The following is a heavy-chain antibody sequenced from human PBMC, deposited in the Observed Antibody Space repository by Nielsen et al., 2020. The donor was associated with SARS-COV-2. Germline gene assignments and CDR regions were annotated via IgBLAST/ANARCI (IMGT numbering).Heavy chain of an antibody. D-gene: IGHD3-16*02. Sequence: GESLKISCAASGFTFSDYYMSWIRQAPGKGLEWVSYISSSGSTIYYADSVKGRFTISRDNSKNTLYLQMNSLRAEDTAVYYCAKDQYYDYVWGSYPDAFDIWGQGTMVTVSS. CDR1: GFTFSDYY. CDR3: AKDQYYDYVWGSYPDAFDI. CDR2: ISSSGSTI. J-gene: IGHJ3*02. V-gene: IGHV3-11*01.